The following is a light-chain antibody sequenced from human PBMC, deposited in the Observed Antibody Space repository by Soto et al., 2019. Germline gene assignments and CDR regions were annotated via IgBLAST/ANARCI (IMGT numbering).Light chain of an antibody. CDR2: KAS. CDR3: QQYNAYSPWT. Sequence: VIWMTQSPSLLSASTGDRVTISCRMSQGISSYLAWYQQKPGKAPELLIYKASDLDVGVPSRFAGSGSGTEFTLTISSLQPDDVATYYCQQYNAYSPWTFGQGTKVDIK. J-gene: IGKJ1*01. V-gene: IGKV1D-8*03. CDR1: QGISSY.